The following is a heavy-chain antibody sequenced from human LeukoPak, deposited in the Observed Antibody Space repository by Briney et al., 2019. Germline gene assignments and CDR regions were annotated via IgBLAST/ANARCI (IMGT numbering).Heavy chain of an antibody. D-gene: IGHD1-26*01. J-gene: IGHJ4*02. Sequence: ASVKVSCKASGDTFSSYAIDWVRQAPGQGLEWMGGIIPKFDMASYAEEFQDRITITADESTSTAYMELSSLRSDDTAVYYCARIVTHDDHGDHWGQGTLVTVSS. CDR3: ARIVTHDDHGDH. V-gene: IGHV1-69*13. CDR1: GDTFSSYA. CDR2: IIPKFDMA.